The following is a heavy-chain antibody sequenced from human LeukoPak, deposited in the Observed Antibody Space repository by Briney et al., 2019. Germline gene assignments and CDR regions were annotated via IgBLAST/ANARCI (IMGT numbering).Heavy chain of an antibody. J-gene: IGHJ3*02. CDR2: IYYSGST. D-gene: IGHD2-21*01. V-gene: IGHV4-59*08. CDR3: ARGVNAFDI. Sequence: PETLSLTCTASGGSISSYYWSWIRQPPGKGLEWIGYIYYSGSTNYNPSLKSRVTISVDTSKNQFSLKLSSVTAADTAVYYCARGVNAFDIWGQGTMVTVSS. CDR1: GGSISSYY.